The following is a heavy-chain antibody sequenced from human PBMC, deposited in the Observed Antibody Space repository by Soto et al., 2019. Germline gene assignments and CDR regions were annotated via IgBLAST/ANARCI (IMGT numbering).Heavy chain of an antibody. Sequence: GESLKISCQASGYNFTTYWIAWVRQTPGRGFEWLGVIYPDDSDTRYSPSLQRPVTISADTSTNTVFLRWNSLRAEDTAIYYCARDYSMTTVTMGSWGQGTLVTVSS. CDR2: IYPDDSDT. V-gene: IGHV5-51*01. CDR3: ARDYSMTTVTMGS. CDR1: GYNFTTYW. D-gene: IGHD4-17*01. J-gene: IGHJ4*02.